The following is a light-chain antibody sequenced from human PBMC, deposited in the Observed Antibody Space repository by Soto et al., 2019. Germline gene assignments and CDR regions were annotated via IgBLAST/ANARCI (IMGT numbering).Light chain of an antibody. Sequence: EIVMTQSPATLSVSPGERATLSCRASQSVSSNLAWYQQKPGQAPRLLIYGVSTRATGIPARFSGSGSGTEFTLTISSLQAEDFSVYYFKQDNKWPPYTFGQGTKLEIK. J-gene: IGKJ2*01. CDR3: KQDNKWPPYT. V-gene: IGKV3-15*01. CDR1: QSVSSN. CDR2: GVS.